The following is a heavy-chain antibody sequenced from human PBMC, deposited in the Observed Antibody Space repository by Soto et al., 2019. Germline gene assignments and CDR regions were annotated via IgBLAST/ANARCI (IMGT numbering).Heavy chain of an antibody. Sequence: PGGSLRLSCAASGFTFRAYPMHWVRQAPGKGLEWVALISHAGIPKYNADSVKGRFTVSRDNSKNMLYVQMDSLRPDDTAVYYCAKSLRTGTTLALNYFDSWGQGTLVTVSS. CDR1: GFTFRAYP. CDR2: ISHAGIPK. CDR3: AKSLRTGTTLALNYFDS. J-gene: IGHJ4*02. D-gene: IGHD3-9*01. V-gene: IGHV3-30*18.